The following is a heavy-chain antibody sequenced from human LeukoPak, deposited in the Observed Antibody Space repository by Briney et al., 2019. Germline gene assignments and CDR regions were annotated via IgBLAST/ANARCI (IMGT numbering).Heavy chain of an antibody. CDR3: ATCYGSGSYYNDYYYYGMDV. CDR2: MNPNSGNT. CDR1: GYTFTSYD. V-gene: IGHV1-8*01. D-gene: IGHD3-10*01. Sequence: ASVKVSCKASGYTFTSYDINWVRQATGQGLEWMGWMNPNSGNTGYAQKFQGRVTMTRNTSISTAYMELSSLRSEDTAVYYCATCYGSGSYYNDYYYYGMDVWGQGTTVTVSS. J-gene: IGHJ6*02.